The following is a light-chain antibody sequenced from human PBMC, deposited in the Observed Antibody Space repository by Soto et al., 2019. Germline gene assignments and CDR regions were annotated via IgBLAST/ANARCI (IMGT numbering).Light chain of an antibody. Sequence: KLSVSSVSVSERNRVSITCRASQGISNYLAWYQQKPGKVPKVLIYAASTLQPGVPSRFSGSGSGTDFTLTIISLQPDDIATYCSQKYDRPPRPFGQRTNPDIK. CDR2: AAS. CDR1: QGISNY. V-gene: IGKV1-27*01. J-gene: IGKJ1*01. CDR3: QKYDRPPRP.